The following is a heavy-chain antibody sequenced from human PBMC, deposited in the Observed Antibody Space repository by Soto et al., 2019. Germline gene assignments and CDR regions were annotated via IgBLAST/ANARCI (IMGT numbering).Heavy chain of an antibody. CDR2: IYYSGST. V-gene: IGHV4-30-4*01. J-gene: IGHJ2*01. D-gene: IGHD2-21*02. CDR3: ARGRIVVVTAYWYFDL. CDR1: GGSISSGDYY. Sequence: QVQLQESGPGLVKPSQTLSLTCTVSGGSISSGDYYWSWIRQPPGKGLEWIGYIYYSGSTYYNPSLRSRVTISVDTSKNQFSLKLSSVTAADTAVYYCARGRIVVVTAYWYFDLWGRGTLVTVSS.